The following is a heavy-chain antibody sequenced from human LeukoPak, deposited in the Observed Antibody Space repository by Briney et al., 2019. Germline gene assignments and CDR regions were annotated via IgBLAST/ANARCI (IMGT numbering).Heavy chain of an antibody. CDR2: ISWNSGSI. Sequence: GRSLRLSCAASGFTFDDYAMHWVRQAPGKGLEWVSGISWNSGSIGYADSVKGRFTISRDNAKSSLYLQMNSLRAEDTALYYCAKEVGGTTGPLGGWGQGTLVTVSS. V-gene: IGHV3-9*01. CDR3: AKEVGGTTGPLGG. CDR1: GFTFDDYA. J-gene: IGHJ4*02. D-gene: IGHD1-1*01.